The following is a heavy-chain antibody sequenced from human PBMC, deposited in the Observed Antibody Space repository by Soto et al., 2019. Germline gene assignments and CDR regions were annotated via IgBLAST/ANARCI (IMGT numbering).Heavy chain of an antibody. Sequence: QVQLVQSGAEVKKPGASVKVSCKASGYTYINYYIHWVRQAPGHELEWIAIINPTGGITNYAQKFQGRLTLTMDTSTSTVYMELSSMTSEDTAMYYCPRHRPAGDVWGQGTLVTVSS. CDR3: PRHRPAGDV. J-gene: IGHJ4*02. D-gene: IGHD6-19*01. CDR1: GYTYINYY. V-gene: IGHV1-46*01. CDR2: INPTGGIT.